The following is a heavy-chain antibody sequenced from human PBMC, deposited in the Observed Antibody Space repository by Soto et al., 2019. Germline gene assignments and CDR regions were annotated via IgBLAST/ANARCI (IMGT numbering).Heavy chain of an antibody. CDR3: ARHKDCSGGSCNAVGYYYGLDV. Sequence: SETLSLTCAVSGGSISSDYLNWIRQPPGKGLEWIGSIYHSGTTYYNPPLKSRVTISVDTSKNQFSLRLSSVTAADTAVYYCARHKDCSGGSCNAVGYYYGLDVWGQGTTVTVSS. D-gene: IGHD2-15*01. CDR1: GGSISSDY. J-gene: IGHJ6*02. V-gene: IGHV4-59*05. CDR2: IYHSGTT.